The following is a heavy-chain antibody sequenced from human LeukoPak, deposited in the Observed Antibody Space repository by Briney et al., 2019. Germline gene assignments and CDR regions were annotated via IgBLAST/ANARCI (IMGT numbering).Heavy chain of an antibody. CDR1: GYIFSDYG. J-gene: IGHJ4*02. Sequence: ASVKVACKASGYIFSDYGFAWVRQAPGQGLEWMGWISTYNGNTKYAQMLQGRVTMATDTSTSTAFLELRSLRSDDTAVYYCARGDTSGYFDYWGQGTLVTVSS. CDR2: ISTYNGNT. D-gene: IGHD3-22*01. CDR3: ARGDTSGYFDY. V-gene: IGHV1-18*01.